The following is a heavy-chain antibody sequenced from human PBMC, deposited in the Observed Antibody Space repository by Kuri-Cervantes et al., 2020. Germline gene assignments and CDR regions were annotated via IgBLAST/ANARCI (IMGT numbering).Heavy chain of an antibody. CDR1: GDSISSAPYF. Sequence: SETLSLTCTVSGDSISSAPYFWSWIRQHPGKGLEWIGYIYYSGTTYYSPSLKSRVTISVDTSKNQFSLKLSSVTAADTAVYYCARHEMATTLHDYGDYVSSGDWYFDLWGRGTLVTVSS. V-gene: IGHV4-39*01. J-gene: IGHJ2*01. CDR2: IYYSGTT. D-gene: IGHD4-17*01. CDR3: ARHEMATTLHDYGDYVSSGDWYFDL.